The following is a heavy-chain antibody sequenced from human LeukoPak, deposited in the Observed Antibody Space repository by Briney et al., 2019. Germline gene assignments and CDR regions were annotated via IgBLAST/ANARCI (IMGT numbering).Heavy chain of an antibody. CDR2: IYHSGST. V-gene: IGHV4-30-2*01. J-gene: IGHJ3*02. CDR3: ADGDSPDAFDI. D-gene: IGHD4-17*01. CDR1: GGSISSGGYY. Sequence: PSQTLPLTCTVSGGSISSGGYYWSWIRQPPGKGLEWIGYIYHSGSTYYNPSLKSRVTISVDRSKNQFSLKLSSVTAADTAVYYCADGDSPDAFDIWGQGTMVTVSS.